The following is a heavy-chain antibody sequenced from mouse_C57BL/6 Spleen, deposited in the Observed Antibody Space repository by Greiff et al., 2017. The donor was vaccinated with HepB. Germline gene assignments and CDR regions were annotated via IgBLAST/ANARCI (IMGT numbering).Heavy chain of an antibody. CDR1: GYTFTSYW. J-gene: IGHJ2*01. V-gene: IGHV1-55*01. CDR2: IYPGSGST. Sequence: VKLQQPGAELVKPGASVKMSCKASGYTFTSYWITWVKQRPGQGLEWIGDIYPGSGSTNYNEKFKSKATLTVDTSSSTAYMQLSSLTSEDSAVYYCAREGGITTVVGYCFDYWGQGTTLTVSS. D-gene: IGHD1-1*01. CDR3: AREGGITTVVGYCFDY.